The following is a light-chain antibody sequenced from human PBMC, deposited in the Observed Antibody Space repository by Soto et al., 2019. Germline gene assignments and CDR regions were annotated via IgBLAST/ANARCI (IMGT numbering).Light chain of an antibody. Sequence: EIVLTQSPGTLSLSPGERATLSCRASQSVSSSYLAWYQQKPGQPPRLLMYGASSSATGIPDSFSGGGGGTDFTLIISRLEAEDFAVYYCQQYGSSPPFTFGQGTRLEIK. V-gene: IGKV3-20*01. CDR2: GAS. CDR1: QSVSSSY. J-gene: IGKJ5*01. CDR3: QQYGSSPPFT.